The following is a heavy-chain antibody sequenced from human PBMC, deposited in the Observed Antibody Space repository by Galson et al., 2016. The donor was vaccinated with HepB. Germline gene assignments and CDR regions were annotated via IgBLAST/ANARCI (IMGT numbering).Heavy chain of an antibody. CDR2: VSGTGDTT. J-gene: IGHJ4*01. CDR3: AKVNWAVASDF. D-gene: IGHD3-3*01. V-gene: IGHV3-23*01. Sequence: SLRLSCAASAFTFDSQPMSWVRQAPGKGLEWVSAVSGTGDTTYADSVRGRFTISRDNSKNTLYLQMNSLRADATAVYYCAKVNWAVASDFWGHGILVTVSS. CDR1: AFTFDSQP.